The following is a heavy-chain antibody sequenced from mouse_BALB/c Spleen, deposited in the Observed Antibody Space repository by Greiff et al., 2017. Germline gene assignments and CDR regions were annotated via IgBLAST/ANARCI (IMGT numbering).Heavy chain of an antibody. J-gene: IGHJ2*01. D-gene: IGHD2-4*01. CDR2: TRNKANGYTT. Sequence: DVMLVESGGGLVQPGGSLRLSCATSGFTFTDYYMSWVRQPPGKALEWLGFTRNKANGYTTEYSASVKGRFTISRDNSQSILYLQMNTLRAEDSATYICAISPLYYDYYFDYWGQGTTLTVSS. CDR1: GFTFTDYY. V-gene: IGHV7-3*02. CDR3: AISPLYYDYYFDY.